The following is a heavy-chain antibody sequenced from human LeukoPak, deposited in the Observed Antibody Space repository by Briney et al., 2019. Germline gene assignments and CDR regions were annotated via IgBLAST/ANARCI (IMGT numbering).Heavy chain of an antibody. CDR2: IRYDGSNK. J-gene: IGHJ4*02. CDR3: AKDLALRYYDSSGLAY. CDR1: GFTFSSYG. V-gene: IGHV3-30*02. Sequence: GGSLTLSCAASGFTFSSYGMHWVRQAPGKGLEWVAFIRYDGSNKYYADSVKGRFTISRDNSKNTLYLQMNSLRAEDTAVYYCAKDLALRYYDSSGLAYWGQGTLVTVSS. D-gene: IGHD3-22*01.